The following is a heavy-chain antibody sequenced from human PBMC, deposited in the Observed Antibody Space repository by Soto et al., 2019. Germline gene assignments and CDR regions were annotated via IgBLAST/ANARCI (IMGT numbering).Heavy chain of an antibody. Sequence: SETRALTFAVSGGSIRSGGYSWSWIRQPPGKGLEWIGYIYHSGSTYYNPSLKSRVTISVDRSKNQFSLKLSSVTAADTAVYYCARDLKNARSGPPIRGQGTMVT. J-gene: IGHJ3*02. CDR2: IYHSGST. CDR1: GGSIRSGGYS. V-gene: IGHV4-30-2*01. D-gene: IGHD3-22*01. CDR3: ARDLKNARSGPPI.